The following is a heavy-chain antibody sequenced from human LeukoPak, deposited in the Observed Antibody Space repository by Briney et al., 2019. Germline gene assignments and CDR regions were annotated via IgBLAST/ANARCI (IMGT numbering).Heavy chain of an antibody. D-gene: IGHD6-19*01. CDR3: AIYGYSSGWPFDY. J-gene: IGHJ4*02. V-gene: IGHV3-64D*06. CDR1: GFTFSRYA. Sequence: GGSLRLSCSASGFTFSRYAMHWVRQAPGKGLEYVSAISSSGGSTHYADSVKGRFTISRDNSKDTLYLQMSSLRAEDTTVYYCAIYGYSSGWPFDYWGQGTLVTVPS. CDR2: ISSSGGST.